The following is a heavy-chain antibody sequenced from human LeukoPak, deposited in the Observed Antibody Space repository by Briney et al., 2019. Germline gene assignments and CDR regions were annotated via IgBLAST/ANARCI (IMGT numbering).Heavy chain of an antibody. CDR1: GYTFTGYY. D-gene: IGHD2-2*01. J-gene: IGHJ4*02. CDR3: ASHLGYCSSTTCSFIFDY. CDR2: INPNSGGT. V-gene: IGHV1-2*02. Sequence: ASVKVSCKASGYTFTGYYIHWVRQAPGQGLERMTWINPNSGGTNYAQKFQGRVTMTRDASISTAYMELSRLRSDDTAIYYCASHLGYCSSTTCSFIFDYWGQGTLVTVSS.